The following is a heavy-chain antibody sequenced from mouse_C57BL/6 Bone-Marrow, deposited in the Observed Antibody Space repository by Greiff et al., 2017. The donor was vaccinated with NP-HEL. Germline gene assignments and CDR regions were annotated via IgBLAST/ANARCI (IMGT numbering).Heavy chain of an antibody. CDR3: EREKSSFAY. Sequence: EVQLQQSGPVLVKPGASVKMSCKASGYTFTDYYMNWVKQSHGKSLEWIGVINPYNGGTSYNQKFKGKATLTVDKSSSTAYMELNSLTSEDSAVFSWEREKSSFAYGGKGTLFPAS. CDR2: INPYNGGT. V-gene: IGHV1-19*01. CDR1: GYTFTDYY. J-gene: IGHJ3*01.